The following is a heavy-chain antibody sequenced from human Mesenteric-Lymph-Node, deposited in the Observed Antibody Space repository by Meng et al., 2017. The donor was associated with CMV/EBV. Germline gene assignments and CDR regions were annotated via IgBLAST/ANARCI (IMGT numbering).Heavy chain of an antibody. CDR3: GRRRSIYQLPDDAFDI. D-gene: IGHD2-2*01. Sequence: SETLSLTCTVSGGSISSSSYYWSWIRQPPGKGLEWIGCISYSGTANYNPSLKSRVTISVDTSKYQFSLKLSSVTAADTAVYYGGRRRSIYQLPDDAFDIWGQGTVVTVSS. V-gene: IGHV4-61*01. CDR2: ISYSGTA. CDR1: GGSISSSSYY. J-gene: IGHJ3*02.